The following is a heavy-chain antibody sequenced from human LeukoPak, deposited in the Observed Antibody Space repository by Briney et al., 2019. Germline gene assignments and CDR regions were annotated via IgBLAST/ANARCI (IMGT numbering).Heavy chain of an antibody. CDR3: ANIGNYDSSGYYYVDY. CDR1: GFTFSIYA. D-gene: IGHD3-22*01. V-gene: IGHV3-23*01. J-gene: IGHJ4*02. CDR2: ISGSGGST. Sequence: GRSLRLSCAACGFTFSIYAMSGFRQAPGKGLEWVSAISGSGGSTYYANSVKGRFTISRDNSKNTLYLQMNSLRAEDTAVYYCANIGNYDSSGYYYVDYWGQGTLVTVSS.